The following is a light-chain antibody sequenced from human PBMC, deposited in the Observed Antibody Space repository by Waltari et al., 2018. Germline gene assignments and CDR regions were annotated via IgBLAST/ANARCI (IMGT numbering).Light chain of an antibody. J-gene: IGKJ1*01. Sequence: DIVMTQTPLSLPVTPGEPASISCRSSQSLLHTDGFTYLDWYLQKPGQSPQLLIYGGSNRASGVPDRFSGSGSGTDFTLKISKVEAEDVGVYYCLRHKVFPRTFGQGTKVEIK. CDR3: LRHKVFPRT. CDR1: QSLLHTDGFTY. V-gene: IGKV2-40*01. CDR2: GGS.